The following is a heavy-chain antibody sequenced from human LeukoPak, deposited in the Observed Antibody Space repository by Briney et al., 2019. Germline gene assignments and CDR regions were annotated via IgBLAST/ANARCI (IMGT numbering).Heavy chain of an antibody. CDR1: GYTFTSYD. V-gene: IGHV1-8*01. CDR2: MNPNSGNT. Sequence: ASVKVSCKASGYTFTSYDINWVRQATGQGLEWMGWMNPNSGNTGYAQKFQGRVTMTRNTSISTAYMELSSLRSEDTAVYYCARDESSSWFFDYWGQGTLVTVSS. D-gene: IGHD6-13*01. CDR3: ARDESSSWFFDY. J-gene: IGHJ4*02.